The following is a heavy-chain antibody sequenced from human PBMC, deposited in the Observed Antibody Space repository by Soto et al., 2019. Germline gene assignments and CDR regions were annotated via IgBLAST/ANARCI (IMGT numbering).Heavy chain of an antibody. J-gene: IGHJ4*02. CDR3: ARRDSDYDFDY. D-gene: IGHD5-12*01. V-gene: IGHV5-51*01. Sequence: GVSLQISCKVSGYYFTRTYCLGWMRQMPGKGLEWMGSIYPGDSDTRYSPSFQGQVTISADKSISTAYLQWSSLKGSYTAMYYCARRDSDYDFDYWGQGTLVTVSS. CDR2: IYPGDSDT. CDR1: GYYFTRTYC.